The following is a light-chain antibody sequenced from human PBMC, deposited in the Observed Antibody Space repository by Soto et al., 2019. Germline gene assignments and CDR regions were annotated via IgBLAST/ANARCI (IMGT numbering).Light chain of an antibody. CDR1: SGHSSYA. CDR3: QTWGTGIRV. CDR2: LNSDGSH. V-gene: IGLV4-69*01. Sequence: QSVLTQSPSASASLGASVKLTCTLSSGHSSYASAWHQQQPEKGPRYLMKLNSDGSHSKGDGIPDRFSGSSSGAERYLTISSLQYEDEADYYCQTWGTGIRVFGGGTKLTVL. J-gene: IGLJ2*01.